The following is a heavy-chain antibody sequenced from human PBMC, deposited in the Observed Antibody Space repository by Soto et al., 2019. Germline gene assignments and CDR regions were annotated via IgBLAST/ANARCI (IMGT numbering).Heavy chain of an antibody. J-gene: IGHJ3*02. CDR2: IIPIFGTA. Sequence: ASVKVSCKASGGTFSSYAISWVRQAPGQGLEWMGGIIPIFGTANYAQKFQGRVTITADESTSTAYMELSSLRSEDTAVYYCARDIVVVTATPGAFDIWGQGTMVTVSS. D-gene: IGHD2-21*02. CDR1: GGTFSSYA. V-gene: IGHV1-69*13. CDR3: ARDIVVVTATPGAFDI.